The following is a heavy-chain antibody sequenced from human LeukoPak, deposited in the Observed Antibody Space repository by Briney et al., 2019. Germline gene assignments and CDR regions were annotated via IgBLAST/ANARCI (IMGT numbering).Heavy chain of an antibody. J-gene: IGHJ6*03. V-gene: IGHV1-8*01. CDR2: MNPNSGNT. CDR3: ARGRRGIAACPLYYYYYMDV. CDR1: GYTFTSYD. D-gene: IGHD6-6*01. Sequence: GASVKVSCKASGYTFTSYDINWVRQATGQGLEWMGWMNPNSGNTGYAQKFQGRVTMTRNTSISTAYMELSSLRSEDTAVYYCARGRRGIAACPLYYYYYMDVWGKGTTVTVSS.